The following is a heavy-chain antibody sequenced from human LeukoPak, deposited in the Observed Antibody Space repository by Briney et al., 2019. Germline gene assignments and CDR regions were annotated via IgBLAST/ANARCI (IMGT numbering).Heavy chain of an antibody. V-gene: IGHV1-2*04. CDR2: INPNSGGT. J-gene: IGHJ4*02. Sequence: ASVKVSCKASGYTFTGYYMHWVRQAPGQGLEWMGWINPNSGGTNYAQKFQRWVTMTRDTSISTAYMELSRLRSDDTAVYYCARGGSSGWYPFDYWGQGTLVTVSS. CDR3: ARGGSSGWYPFDY. CDR1: GYTFTGYY. D-gene: IGHD6-19*01.